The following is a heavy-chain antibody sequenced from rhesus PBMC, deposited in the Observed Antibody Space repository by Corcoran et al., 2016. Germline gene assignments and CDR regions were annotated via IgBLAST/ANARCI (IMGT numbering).Heavy chain of an antibody. CDR2: VSGSSGST. CDR1: GISITTNY. CDR3: ARDAVSLDV. J-gene: IGHJ5-2*02. Sequence: QVQLQESGPGLVKPSETLSLTCTVSGISITTNYWTWTRQSPGKGLEWIGYVSGSSGSTSYNPSLNSRVTISKDTSENQVYLRLNSMTAADTAVYYCARDAVSLDVWGRGLRVTVSS. V-gene: IGHV4-147*01.